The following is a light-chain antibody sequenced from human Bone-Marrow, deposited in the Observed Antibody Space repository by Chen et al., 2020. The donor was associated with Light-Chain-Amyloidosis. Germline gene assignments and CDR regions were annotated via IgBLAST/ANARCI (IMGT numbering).Light chain of an antibody. CDR2: MGS. CDR1: QSLLHSDGYNY. V-gene: IGKV2-28*01. Sequence: DIVMTQSPLSLPVTPGEPASISCRSSQSLLHSDGYNYLDWYLQKPGQSPQLLIYMGSHRASGVPDRFSGSGSGTDFTLKISRVEAEDVGVYYCMEGQQSPAFGPWIKVDIK. J-gene: IGKJ3*01. CDR3: MEGQQSPA.